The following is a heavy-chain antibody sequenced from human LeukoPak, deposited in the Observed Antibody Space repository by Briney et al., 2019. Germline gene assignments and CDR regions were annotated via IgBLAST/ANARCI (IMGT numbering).Heavy chain of an antibody. D-gene: IGHD6-19*01. V-gene: IGHV3-30*04. CDR1: GFTFNNHA. CDR2: ISYHGGDK. Sequence: PGRSLRLSCAAAGFTFNNHAMHWVRQAPGKGLEWVAVISYHGGDKYYADSVKGRFTISRDNSKNTLDLQMNSLGGEDTAVYYCARDLQGLPGYWGQGTLVTVSS. J-gene: IGHJ4*02. CDR3: ARDLQGLPGY.